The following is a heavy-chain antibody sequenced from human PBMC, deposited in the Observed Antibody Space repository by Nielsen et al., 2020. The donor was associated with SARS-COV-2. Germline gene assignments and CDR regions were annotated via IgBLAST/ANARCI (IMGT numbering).Heavy chain of an antibody. CDR2: IDWDDDK. CDR1: GFSLSTSGMC. D-gene: IGHD2-21*01. V-gene: IGHV2-70*11. Sequence: SGPTLVQPTQTLTLTCTFSGFSLSTSGMCVSWIRQPPGKALEWLARIDWDDDKYYSTSLKTRLTISKDTSKNQVVLTMTNMDPVDTATYYCARTDAHCGGSGQIDYWGQGTLVTVSS. J-gene: IGHJ4*02. CDR3: ARTDAHCGGSGQIDY.